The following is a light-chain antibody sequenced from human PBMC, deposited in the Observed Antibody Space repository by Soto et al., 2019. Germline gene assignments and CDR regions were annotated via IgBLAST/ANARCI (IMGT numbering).Light chain of an antibody. CDR3: QQYNSYPWT. CDR2: DAS. CDR1: ESISGW. Sequence: DIQMTQSPSTLSASAGDRVTITCRASESISGWLAWYQQKPGKAPKLLIYDASTLQSGVPSRVSGSGSGTEFTLTSSSPQPDDFATYYGQQYNSYPWTFGQGTKVDVK. J-gene: IGKJ1*01. V-gene: IGKV1-5*01.